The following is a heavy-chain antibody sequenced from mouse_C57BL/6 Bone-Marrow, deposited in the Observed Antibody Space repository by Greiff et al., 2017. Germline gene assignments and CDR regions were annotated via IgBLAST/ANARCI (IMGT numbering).Heavy chain of an antibody. J-gene: IGHJ2*01. CDR1: GYTFTSYW. CDR2: IYPSDSET. D-gene: IGHD2-3*01. V-gene: IGHV1-61*01. CDR3: ARFYDGYYDYFDY. Sequence: QVQLQQPGAELVRPGSSVKLSCKASGYTFTSYWMDWVKQRPGQGLEWIGNIYPSDSETHYNQKFKDKATLTVDKSSSTAYMQLSSLTSEDSAVXYGARFYDGYYDYFDYWGQGTTLTVSS.